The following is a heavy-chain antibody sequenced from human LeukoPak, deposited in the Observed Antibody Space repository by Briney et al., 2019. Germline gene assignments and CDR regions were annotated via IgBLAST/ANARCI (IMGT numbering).Heavy chain of an antibody. V-gene: IGHV3-23*01. Sequence: GGSLRLSCAASGFTFSSYAMSWVRQAPGKGLEWVSAISGSGGSTYYADSVKGRFTISRDNSKNTLYLQVNSLRAEDTAVYYCAKYGSYSQILLHFDYWGQGTLVTVSS. J-gene: IGHJ4*02. D-gene: IGHD1-26*01. CDR2: ISGSGGST. CDR1: GFTFSSYA. CDR3: AKYGSYSQILLHFDY.